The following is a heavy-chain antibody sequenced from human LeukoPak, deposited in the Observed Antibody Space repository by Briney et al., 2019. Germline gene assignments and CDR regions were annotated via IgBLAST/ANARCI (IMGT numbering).Heavy chain of an antibody. Sequence: GGSLRLSCAASEFDFSSHAMTWVRQAPGKGLEWVSAISISGSKTYYTDSVKGRFTISRDNSKNTLYLQMNSLRAEDTAVYYCANEIRPNDYWGQGTQVTVSS. CDR1: EFDFSSHA. V-gene: IGHV3-23*01. J-gene: IGHJ4*02. CDR3: ANEIRPNDY. CDR2: ISISGSKT. D-gene: IGHD4-17*01.